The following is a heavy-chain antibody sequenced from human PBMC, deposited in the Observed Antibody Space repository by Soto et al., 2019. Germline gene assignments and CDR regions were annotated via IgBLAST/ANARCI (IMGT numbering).Heavy chain of an antibody. D-gene: IGHD1-1*01. CDR2: ISSSSSYI. Sequence: EVQLVESGGGLVKPGGSLRLSCAASGFTFSSYSMNWVRQAPGKGLEWVSSISSSSSYIYYADSVKGRFTISRDNAKNSLYLQMNSLRAEDTAVYYCAGGNWNDVDYWGQGTLVTVSS. J-gene: IGHJ4*02. CDR1: GFTFSSYS. CDR3: AGGNWNDVDY. V-gene: IGHV3-21*01.